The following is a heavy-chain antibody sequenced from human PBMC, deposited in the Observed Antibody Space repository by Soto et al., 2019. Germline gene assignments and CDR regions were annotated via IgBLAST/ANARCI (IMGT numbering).Heavy chain of an antibody. CDR1: GYTFTTYG. D-gene: IGHD6-19*01. Sequence: ASVKVSCKASGYTFTTYGISWVRQAPGQGLEWMGWISAYSGDTNYSQKLQGRFTMTTDTSTSTAYMDLRSLRSDDTAVYYCARERYSSARYREAFDIWGQGTMVTVSS. V-gene: IGHV1-18*01. J-gene: IGHJ3*02. CDR2: ISAYSGDT. CDR3: ARERYSSARYREAFDI.